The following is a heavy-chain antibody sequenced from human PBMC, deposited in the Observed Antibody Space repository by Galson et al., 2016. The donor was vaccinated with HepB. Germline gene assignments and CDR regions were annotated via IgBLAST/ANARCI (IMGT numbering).Heavy chain of an antibody. V-gene: IGHV3-23*01. Sequence: SLRLSCAASGFTFSSYAMSWVRQAPGKGLEWVSGISVCGRSTYYADSVKGRFTISRDNSKNTLYLQMNSLRVEDTAVYYCAKGGPQAMITFGGFIADFDYWGQGALVTVSS. CDR2: ISVCGRST. D-gene: IGHD3-16*02. CDR1: GFTFSSYA. J-gene: IGHJ4*02. CDR3: AKGGPQAMITFGGFIADFDY.